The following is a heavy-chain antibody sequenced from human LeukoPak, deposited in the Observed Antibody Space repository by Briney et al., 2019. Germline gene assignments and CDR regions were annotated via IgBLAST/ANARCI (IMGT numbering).Heavy chain of an antibody. CDR1: GGSISSGDYY. CDR3: ARARGMVTDFDY. D-gene: IGHD2-21*02. Sequence: SETLSLTCTVSGGSISSGDYYWSWIRQPPGKGLEWIGYIYYSGSTYYNPSLKSRATISVDTSKNQFSLKLSSVTAADTAVYYCARARGMVTDFDYWGQGTLVTVSS. J-gene: IGHJ4*02. CDR2: IYYSGST. V-gene: IGHV4-30-4*08.